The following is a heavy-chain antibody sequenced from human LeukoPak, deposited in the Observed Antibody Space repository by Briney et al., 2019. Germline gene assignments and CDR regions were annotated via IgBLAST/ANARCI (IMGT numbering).Heavy chain of an antibody. CDR3: ARQFDP. CDR2: IIPIFGTA. J-gene: IGHJ5*02. Sequence: SVKVSCKASGYTFTGYYMHWVRQAPGQGLEWMGGIIPIFGTANYAQKFQGRVTITADESTSTAYMELSSLRSEDTAVYYCARQFDPWGQGTLVTVSS. CDR1: GYTFTGYY. V-gene: IGHV1-69*13.